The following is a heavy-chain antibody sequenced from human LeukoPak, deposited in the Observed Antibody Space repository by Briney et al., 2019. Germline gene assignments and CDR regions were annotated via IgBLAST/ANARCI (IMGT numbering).Heavy chain of an antibody. V-gene: IGHV1-3*01. CDR1: GYTFTSYA. CDR3: ARATDRFIYSGYSP. CDR2: INAGNGNT. D-gene: IGHD5-12*01. Sequence: HRASVTVSCKASGYTFTSYAMHWVRQAPGQRLEWMGWINAGNGNTKYSQKFQGRVTITRDTSASTAYMELSSLRSEDTAVYYCARATDRFIYSGYSPWGQGTLVTVSS. J-gene: IGHJ5*02.